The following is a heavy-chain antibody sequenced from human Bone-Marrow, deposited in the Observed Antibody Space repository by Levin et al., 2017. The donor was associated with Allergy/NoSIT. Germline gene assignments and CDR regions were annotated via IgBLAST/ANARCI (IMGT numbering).Heavy chain of an antibody. CDR1: GFTFNSFW. Sequence: GESLKISCAASGFTFNSFWMNWLRQAPGKGLEWVASVKQDGSEKYYVDSVKGRFTISRDNAKNSLFLQMNSLRAEDTAVYYCGRNMGDWGQGTTVTVSS. CDR3: GRNMGD. J-gene: IGHJ6*02. CDR2: VKQDGSEK. V-gene: IGHV3-7*01.